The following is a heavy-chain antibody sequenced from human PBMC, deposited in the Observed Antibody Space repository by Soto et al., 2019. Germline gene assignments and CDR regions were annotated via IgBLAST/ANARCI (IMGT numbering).Heavy chain of an antibody. V-gene: IGHV2-5*02. Sequence: QITLKESGPTLVKPTQTLTLTCTFSGFSLSTSGVGVGWIRQPPGKALEWLALIYWDDDKRYSPFLKSRLTITKDTSKNQVVPTITYIDPVDTATYYCAHSSGRVGWGPDLYYYYGMDVWGQGTTVTVSS. D-gene: IGHD1-26*01. CDR1: GFSLSTSGVG. CDR2: IYWDDDK. J-gene: IGHJ6*02. CDR3: AHSSGRVGWGPDLYYYYGMDV.